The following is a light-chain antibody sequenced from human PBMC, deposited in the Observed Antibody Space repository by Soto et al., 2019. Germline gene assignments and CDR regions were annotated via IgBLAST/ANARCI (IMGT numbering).Light chain of an antibody. J-gene: IGLJ2*01. Sequence: QSVLTQPPSASATPRQSVNISCAGSTANFGTNHVYWYRHFPGTAPELLIDRGNLRPTGVPDRFSSSKSGASAYLAISGLRSDDDGDYYCAVWDDALSGFVLFGGGTKVTVL. CDR3: AVWDDALSGFVL. CDR1: TANFGTNH. CDR2: RGN. V-gene: IGLV1-47*01.